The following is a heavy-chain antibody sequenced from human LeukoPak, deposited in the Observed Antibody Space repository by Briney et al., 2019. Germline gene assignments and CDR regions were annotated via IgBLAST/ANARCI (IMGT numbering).Heavy chain of an antibody. D-gene: IGHD3-10*01. CDR2: TNLNSDVT. CDR3: ARGRSFGELGVY. CDR1: GYTFIYYY. Sequence: ASVKVSCKASGYTFIYYYIHWVRQAPGQGLEWMWGTNLNSDVTNYAQNFQGRVTMTRDTFISTAYMELSRMTSDDTAVYYCARGRSFGELGVYWGQGTLLTVSS. J-gene: IGHJ4*02. V-gene: IGHV1-2*02.